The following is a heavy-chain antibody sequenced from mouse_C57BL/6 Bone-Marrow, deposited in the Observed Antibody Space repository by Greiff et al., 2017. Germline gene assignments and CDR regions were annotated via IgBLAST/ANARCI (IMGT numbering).Heavy chain of an antibody. CDR3: GRDLWLLPTYWYFDG. CDR2: ISYNGSN. CDR1: GYSITSGYY. D-gene: IGHD2-2*01. Sequence: ESGPGLVKPSPSLSLTCSVTGYSITSGYYWNWIRQFPGNKLEWMGYISYNGSNNYNPSLKNRISITSDTSNNQFFLKVNSVTTEDTATYYCGRDLWLLPTYWYFDGWGKGTTVTVSA. J-gene: IGHJ1*03. V-gene: IGHV3-6*01.